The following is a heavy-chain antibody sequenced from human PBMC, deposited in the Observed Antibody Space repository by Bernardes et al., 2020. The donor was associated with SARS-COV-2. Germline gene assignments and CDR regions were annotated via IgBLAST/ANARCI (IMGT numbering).Heavy chain of an antibody. CDR2: IDVDGGGT. V-gene: IGHV1-58*01. Sequence: SVKVSCKASGVTFSSSAVQWVRQARGQRLEWIGWIDVDGGGTHYAHGFRERVIITWDMSTRTGYMDLSSLRSEDTAVYYCAAGPNWFDHWGQGTLVTVSS. J-gene: IGHJ5*02. CDR1: GVTFSSSA. CDR3: AAGPNWFDH.